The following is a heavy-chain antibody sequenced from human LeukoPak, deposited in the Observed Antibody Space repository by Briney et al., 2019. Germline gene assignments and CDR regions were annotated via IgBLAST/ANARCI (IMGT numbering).Heavy chain of an antibody. CDR3: ARRSYYQDFDY. V-gene: IGHV3-30-3*01. D-gene: IGHD1-26*01. J-gene: IGHJ4*02. CDR2: ISYDGSNK. Sequence: GGSLRLSCAASGFTFSSYAMHWVRQAPGKGLEWVAVISYDGSNKYYADSVKGRFTISRDNSKNTLYLQMNSLRAEDTAVYYCARRSYYQDFDYWGQGTLVTVSS. CDR1: GFTFSSYA.